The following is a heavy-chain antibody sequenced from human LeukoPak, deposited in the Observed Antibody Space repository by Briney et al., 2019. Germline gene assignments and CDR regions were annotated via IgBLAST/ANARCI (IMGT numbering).Heavy chain of an antibody. CDR1: GDGVSGNSVA. CDR2: TYYASKWYN. Sequence: SQTLSLTCAISGDGVSGNSVAWNWIRQSPSRGLEWLGRTYYASKWYNDYAISVKSRITVNPDTSKNRFSLQLNSVTPEDTAVYFCARGRSSAFDSWGQGTLVTVSS. D-gene: IGHD3-10*01. V-gene: IGHV6-1*01. J-gene: IGHJ4*02. CDR3: ARGRSSAFDS.